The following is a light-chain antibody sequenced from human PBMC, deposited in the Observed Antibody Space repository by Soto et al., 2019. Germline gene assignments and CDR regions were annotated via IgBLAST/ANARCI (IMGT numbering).Light chain of an antibody. CDR3: KQYEAXPRT. CDR1: QSVSSNF. Sequence: EIVLTQSPGTLSLSPGERTTLSGRAIQSVSSNFLYWYQQKPGQAPRLLIYCASSRHTGIPDRFSGSGSGTDFTLTISRLEPEDFAVYYFKQYEAXPRTCGQGTKV. J-gene: IGKJ1*01. CDR2: CAS. V-gene: IGKV3-20*01.